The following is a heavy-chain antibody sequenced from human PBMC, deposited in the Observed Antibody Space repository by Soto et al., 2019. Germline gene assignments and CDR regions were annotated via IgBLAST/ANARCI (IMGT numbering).Heavy chain of an antibody. CDR3: ARIPYYDILTGYYTAGFDY. D-gene: IGHD3-9*01. CDR2: IYPGDSDT. CDR1: GYSFTSYW. V-gene: IGHV5-51*01. Sequence: ESLKISGKGSGYSFTSYWIGWVRQMPGKGLEWMGIIYPGDSDTRYSPSFQGQVTISADKSISTAYLQWSSLKASDTAMYYCARIPYYDILTGYYTAGFDYWGQGTLVTVSS. J-gene: IGHJ4*02.